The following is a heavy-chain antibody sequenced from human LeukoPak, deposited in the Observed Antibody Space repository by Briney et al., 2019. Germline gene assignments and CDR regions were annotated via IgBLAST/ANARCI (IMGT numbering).Heavy chain of an antibody. CDR2: INHSGST. CDR1: GGSFSGYY. CDR3: ARERGYCSSTSCYTSVYYYYYYMDV. Sequence: PSETPSLTCAVYGGSFSGYYWSWIRQPPGKGLEWIGEINHSGSTNYNPSLKSRVTISVDTSKNQFSLKLSSVTAADTAVYYCARERGYCSSTSCYTSVYYYYYYMDVWGKGTTVTVSS. J-gene: IGHJ6*03. V-gene: IGHV4-34*01. D-gene: IGHD2-2*02.